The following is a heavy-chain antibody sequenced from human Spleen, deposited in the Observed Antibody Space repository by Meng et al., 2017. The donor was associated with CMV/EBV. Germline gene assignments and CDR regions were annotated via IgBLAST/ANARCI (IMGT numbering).Heavy chain of an antibody. CDR3: ARQREGYYDSSTYDKFDF. D-gene: IGHD3-22*01. Sequence: GSLRLSCTVSGGSVSSGSYYWTWIRQPPGEGLEWIGYIYYNGNTNYNPSLKSRVSISVDMSKNQFSLKLTSVSAADTAVYYCARQREGYYDSSTYDKFDFWGQGTPVTVSS. CDR1: GGSVSSGSYY. CDR2: IYYNGNT. J-gene: IGHJ4*02. V-gene: IGHV4-61*01.